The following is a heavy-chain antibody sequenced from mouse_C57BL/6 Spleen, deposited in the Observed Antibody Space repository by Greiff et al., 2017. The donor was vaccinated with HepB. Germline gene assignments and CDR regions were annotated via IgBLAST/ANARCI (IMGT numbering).Heavy chain of an antibody. CDR2: IDPETGGT. CDR1: GYTFTDYE. J-gene: IGHJ2*01. V-gene: IGHV1-15*01. CDR3: TRRQLRLFDY. D-gene: IGHD3-2*02. Sequence: QVQLQQSGAELVRPGASVTLSCKASGYTFTDYEMHWVKQTPVHGLEWIGAIDPETGGTAYNQKFKGKAILTADKSSSTAYMKLRSLTSEDSAVYYCTRRQLRLFDYWGQGTTLTVSS.